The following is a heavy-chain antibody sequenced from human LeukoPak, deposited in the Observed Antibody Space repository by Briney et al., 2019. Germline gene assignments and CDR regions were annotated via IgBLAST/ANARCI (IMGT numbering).Heavy chain of an antibody. CDR2: IYHSGST. Sequence: PSETLSLTCTVSGYSISSGYYWGWIRQPPGKGLEWIGSIYHSGSTYYNPSLKSRVTISVDTSKNQFSLKLSSVTAADTAVYYCARYRTASAVAGIYYYYYYMDVWGKGTTVIVS. CDR1: GYSISSGYY. J-gene: IGHJ6*03. D-gene: IGHD6-19*01. CDR3: ARYRTASAVAGIYYYYYYMDV. V-gene: IGHV4-38-2*02.